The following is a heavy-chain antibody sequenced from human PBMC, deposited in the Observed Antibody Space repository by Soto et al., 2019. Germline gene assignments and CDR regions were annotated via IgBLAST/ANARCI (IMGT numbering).Heavy chain of an antibody. J-gene: IGHJ4*02. D-gene: IGHD6-13*01. Sequence: QVQLQQWGAGLLKPSETLSLTCAVYGGSFSGYYWSWIRQPPGKGLEWIGEINHSGSTNYNPSLKSPVPISVDTSKNQFSLNLSSVTAAATAVYYWARGGYSGLSYWGQGTLVTVSS. V-gene: IGHV4-34*01. CDR2: INHSGST. CDR1: GGSFSGYY. CDR3: ARGGYSGLSY.